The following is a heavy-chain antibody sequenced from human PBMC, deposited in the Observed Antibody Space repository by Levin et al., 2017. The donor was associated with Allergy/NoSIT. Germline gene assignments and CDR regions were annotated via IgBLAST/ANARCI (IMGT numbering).Heavy chain of an antibody. CDR1: GFTFSSYA. D-gene: IGHD6-19*01. CDR2: ISGSGGST. V-gene: IGHV3-23*01. Sequence: LSLTCAASGFTFSSYAMSWVRQAPGKGLEWVSAISGSGGSTYYADSVKGRFTISRDNSKNTLYLQMNSLRAEDTAVYYCAKVGGSGGYYYGMDVWGQGTTVTVSS. J-gene: IGHJ6*02. CDR3: AKVGGSGGYYYGMDV.